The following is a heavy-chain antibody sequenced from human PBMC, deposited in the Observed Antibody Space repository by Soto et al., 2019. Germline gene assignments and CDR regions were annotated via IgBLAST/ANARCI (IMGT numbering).Heavy chain of an antibody. Sequence: GGSLRLSCAASGFTLSDYYMSWIRQAPGKGLEWVSYISSSSSYTNYADSVKGRFTISRDNAKNSLYLQMNSLRAEDTAVYYCARDKEQQPGGMDVWGQGTTVTVSS. V-gene: IGHV3-11*06. J-gene: IGHJ6*02. CDR3: ARDKEQQPGGMDV. D-gene: IGHD6-13*01. CDR1: GFTLSDYY. CDR2: ISSSSSYT.